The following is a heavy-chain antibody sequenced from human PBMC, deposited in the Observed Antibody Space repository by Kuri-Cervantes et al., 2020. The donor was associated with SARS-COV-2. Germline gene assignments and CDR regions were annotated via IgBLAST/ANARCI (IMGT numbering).Heavy chain of an antibody. CDR3: ARDSSSGWFSY. J-gene: IGHJ4*02. CDR1: GFTFSSYS. D-gene: IGHD6-19*01. V-gene: IGHV3-48*01. Sequence: GESLKISCAASGFTFSSYSMNWVRQAPGKGLEWVSYISSSSSTIYYAASVKGRFTISRDNAKNSLYLQMNSLRAEDTAAYYCARDSSSGWFSYWGQGTLVTVSS. CDR2: ISSSSSTI.